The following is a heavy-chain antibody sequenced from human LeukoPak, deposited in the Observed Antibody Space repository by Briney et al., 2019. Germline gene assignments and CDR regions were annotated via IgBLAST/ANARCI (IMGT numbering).Heavy chain of an antibody. V-gene: IGHV4-34*01. D-gene: IGHD3-9*01. CDR3: ARGERSVLTKSFDY. Sequence: SETLSLTCAVYGGSFSGYYWSWIRQPPGKGLEWIGEINHSGSTNYNPSLKSRVTISVDTSKNQFSLKLSSVTAADTAVYYCARGERSVLTKSFDYWGQGTLVTVSS. CDR1: GGSFSGYY. CDR2: INHSGST. J-gene: IGHJ4*02.